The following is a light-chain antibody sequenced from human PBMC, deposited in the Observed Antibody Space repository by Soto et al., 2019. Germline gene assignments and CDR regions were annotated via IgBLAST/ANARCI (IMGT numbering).Light chain of an antibody. CDR2: GNN. J-gene: IGLJ2*01. CDR3: QSYDSNLTYLGV. V-gene: IGLV1-40*01. Sequence: QSVLTQPPSVSGAPGQRVTISCTGSSSNIGAGSDVHWYRHLPGTAPKLLIFGNNNRPSGVPDRFSGSRSGTSASLAITGLQAEDEADYYCQSYDSNLTYLGVFDGGTKLTVL. CDR1: SSNIGAGSD.